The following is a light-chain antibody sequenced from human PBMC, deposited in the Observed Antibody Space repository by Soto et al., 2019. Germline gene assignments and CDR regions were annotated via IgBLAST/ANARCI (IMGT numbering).Light chain of an antibody. CDR1: QSISSW. CDR3: QQYNSYST. Sequence: DLQMTQSPSTLSASVGDRVTITCRASQSISSWLAWYQQKPGKAPKLLIYKASSLESGVPSTFSGSGSGTEFTLTISSLQPDDIATYYCQQYNSYSTFGQGTKVEIK. J-gene: IGKJ1*01. V-gene: IGKV1-5*03. CDR2: KAS.